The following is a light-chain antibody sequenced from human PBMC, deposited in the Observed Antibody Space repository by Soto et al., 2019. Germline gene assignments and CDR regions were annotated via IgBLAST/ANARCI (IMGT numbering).Light chain of an antibody. CDR2: EGT. V-gene: IGLV2-23*01. J-gene: IGLJ1*01. Sequence: QSALTQPASVSGSPGQSISSSCTGTSSGVGSYNLVSWYQQHPGKAPKLIIYEGTKRPSGVSNRFSGSKSDNTASLTISGLQADDEADYYCCSYAGSSIPYVFGTGTKVTVL. CDR1: SSGVGSYNL. CDR3: CSYAGSSIPYV.